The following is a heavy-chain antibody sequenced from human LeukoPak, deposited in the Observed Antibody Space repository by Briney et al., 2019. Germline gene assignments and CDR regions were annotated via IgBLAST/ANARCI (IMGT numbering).Heavy chain of an antibody. CDR3: ARLDSSGYYLYYFDY. CDR1: GGSISSSSYY. V-gene: IGHV4-39*01. D-gene: IGHD3-22*01. J-gene: IGHJ4*02. Sequence: PSETLSLTCTVSGGSISSSSYYWGWIRQPPGKGLEWIGSIYYSGSTYYNPSLKSRVTISVDTSKNQFSLKLSSVTAADTAVYYCARLDSSGYYLYYFDYWGQGTLVTVSS. CDR2: IYYSGST.